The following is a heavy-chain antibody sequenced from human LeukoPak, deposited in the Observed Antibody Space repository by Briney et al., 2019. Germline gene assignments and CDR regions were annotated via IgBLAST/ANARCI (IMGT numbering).Heavy chain of an antibody. J-gene: IGHJ4*02. V-gene: IGHV4-39*01. D-gene: IGHD1-26*01. CDR3: ARRVDVEYSGSYFDY. CDR2: IYYSGST. Sequence: PSETLSLTCTVSGGSISSSSYYWGWIRQPPGKGLEWIGSIYYSGSTYYNPSLKSRVTISVDTSKNQFSLKLSSVTAADTAVYYCARRVDVEYSGSYFDYWGQGTLVTVSS. CDR1: GGSISSSSYY.